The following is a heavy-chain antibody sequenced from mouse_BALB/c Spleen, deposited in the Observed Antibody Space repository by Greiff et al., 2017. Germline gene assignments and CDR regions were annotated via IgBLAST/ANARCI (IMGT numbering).Heavy chain of an antibody. CDR1: GYTFTSYW. CDR2: IYPGDGDT. V-gene: IGHV1-87*01. J-gene: IGHJ2*01. CDR3: ARKEY. Sequence: QVQLKQSGAELARPGASVKLSCKASGYTFTSYWMQWVKQRPGQGLEWIGAIYPGDGDTRYTQKFKGKATLTADKSSSTAYMQLSSLASEDSAVYYCARKEYWGQGTTLTVSS.